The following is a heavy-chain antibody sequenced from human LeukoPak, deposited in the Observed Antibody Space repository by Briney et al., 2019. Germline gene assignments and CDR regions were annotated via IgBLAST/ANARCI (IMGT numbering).Heavy chain of an antibody. Sequence: GASVKVSCKASGGTFSSYAISWVRQAPGQGLEWMGRIIPILGIANYAQKFQGRVTITADKSTSTAYMELSSLRSEDTAVYYCARRGSGSYSENYFDYWGQGTLVTVSP. CDR3: ARRGSGSYSENYFDY. V-gene: IGHV1-69*04. D-gene: IGHD1-26*01. CDR1: GGTFSSYA. CDR2: IIPILGIA. J-gene: IGHJ4*02.